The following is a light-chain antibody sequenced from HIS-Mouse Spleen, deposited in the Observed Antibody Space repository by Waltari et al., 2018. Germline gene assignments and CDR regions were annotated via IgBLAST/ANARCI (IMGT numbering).Light chain of an antibody. J-gene: IGKJ1*01. V-gene: IGKV3-20*01. Sequence: EIVLTQSPGTLSFSPGERATLSCRASQRVSSSYLAWYQQKPGQAPRLLIYGASSSATGIPDRFSGSGSGTDFTLTISRLEPEDFAVYYCQQYGSSPPWTFGQGTKVEIK. CDR1: QRVSSSY. CDR2: GAS. CDR3: QQYGSSPPWT.